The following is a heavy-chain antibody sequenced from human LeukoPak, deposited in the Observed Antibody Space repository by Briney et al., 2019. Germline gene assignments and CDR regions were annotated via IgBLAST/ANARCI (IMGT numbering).Heavy chain of an antibody. V-gene: IGHV1-46*01. J-gene: IGHJ5*02. CDR3: ARERVSNNWFDP. D-gene: IGHD6-13*01. CDR1: GYTFTSYY. Sequence: ASVKVSCKASGYTFTSYYMHWVRQAPGQGLEWMGIINPSGGSTSYAQKFQGRVTMTRDTSTSTVYMGLSSLRSEDTAVYYCARERVSNNWFDPWGQGTLVTVSS. CDR2: INPSGGST.